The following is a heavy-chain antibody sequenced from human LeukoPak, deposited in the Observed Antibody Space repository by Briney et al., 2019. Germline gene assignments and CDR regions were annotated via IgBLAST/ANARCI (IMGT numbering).Heavy chain of an antibody. Sequence: SGGSLRLSCAASGFTVSSNYMNWVRQAPGKGLERVSVIYRGGSTYYADSVKGRFTVSRDNSKNTLYLQMNSLRAEDTAVYYCARGGARQQLLENYYDYWGQGTLVTVSS. V-gene: IGHV3-53*01. CDR1: GFTVSSNY. J-gene: IGHJ4*02. D-gene: IGHD6-13*01. CDR2: IYRGGST. CDR3: ARGGARQQLLENYYDY.